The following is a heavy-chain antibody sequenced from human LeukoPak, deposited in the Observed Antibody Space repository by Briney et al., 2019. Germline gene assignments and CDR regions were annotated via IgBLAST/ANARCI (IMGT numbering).Heavy chain of an antibody. CDR1: GFTFSSYA. CDR3: AKDGPVSMVAPIDY. V-gene: IGHV3-23*01. D-gene: IGHD3-3*02. CDR2: ISGSGGST. J-gene: IGHJ4*02. Sequence: GGSLRLSCAASGFTFSSYAMSWVRQAPGKGLEWVSAISGSGGSTYYADSVKGRFTISRDNSKNTLYLQMNSLRAEDTAVHYCAKDGPVSMVAPIDYWGQGTLVTVSS.